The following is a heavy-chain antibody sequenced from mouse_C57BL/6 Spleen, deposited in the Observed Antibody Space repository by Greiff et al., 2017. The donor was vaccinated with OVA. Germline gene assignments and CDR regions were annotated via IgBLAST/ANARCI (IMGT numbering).Heavy chain of an antibody. D-gene: IGHD2-1*01. CDR3: AREGIINYEGFAY. CDR1: GYSFTGYY. J-gene: IGHJ3*01. Sequence: DVKLQESGPELVKPGASVKISCKASGYSFTGYYMNWVKQSPEKSLEWIGEINPSTGGTTYNQKFKAKATLTVDKSSSTAYMQLKSLTSEDSAVYYCAREGIINYEGFAYWGQGTLVTVSA. V-gene: IGHV1-42*01. CDR2: INPSTGGT.